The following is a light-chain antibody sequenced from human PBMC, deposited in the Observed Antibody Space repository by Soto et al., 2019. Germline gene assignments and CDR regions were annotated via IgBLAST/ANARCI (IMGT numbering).Light chain of an antibody. CDR3: QQRSNWPPSIT. Sequence: EIVLTQSPATLSLSPGERATLSCRASQSVSSYLAWYQQKCGQAPRLLIYGASNRATGIPARFSGSGSGTDFTLTISSLEPEDFAVYYCQQRSNWPPSITFGQGTRLELK. J-gene: IGKJ5*01. V-gene: IGKV3-11*01. CDR1: QSVSSY. CDR2: GAS.